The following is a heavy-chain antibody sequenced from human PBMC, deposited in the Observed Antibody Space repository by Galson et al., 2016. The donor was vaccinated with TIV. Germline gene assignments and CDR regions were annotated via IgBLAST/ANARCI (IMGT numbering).Heavy chain of an antibody. Sequence: SLRLSCAASGFILSDNYINWVRQAPGKGLEWVSVLYGGDGTQYADPERGRFTIARETSKNTVNLQMNSLTIDDTGVYYCARDRRYCGNECYLQYYYGLDVWGQGTTVTVSS. CDR3: ARDRRYCGNECYLQYYYGLDV. V-gene: IGHV3-66*02. D-gene: IGHD2-21*01. CDR1: GFILSDNY. CDR2: LYGGDGT. J-gene: IGHJ6*02.